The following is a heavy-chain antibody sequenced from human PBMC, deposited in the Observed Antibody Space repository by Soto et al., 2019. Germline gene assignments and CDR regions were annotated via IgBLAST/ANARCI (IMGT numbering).Heavy chain of an antibody. D-gene: IGHD3-3*01. CDR2: IYPGDSDT. V-gene: IGHV5-51*01. J-gene: IGHJ4*02. CDR1: GYSFTSYW. CDR3: ARLLVRTIFGVAPYYFDY. Sequence: PGESLKISCKGSGYSFTSYWIGWVRQMPGKGLEWMGIIYPGDSDTRYSPSFQGQVTISADKSISTAYLQWSSLKASDTAMYYCARLLVRTIFGVAPYYFDYWGQGTLVTVSS.